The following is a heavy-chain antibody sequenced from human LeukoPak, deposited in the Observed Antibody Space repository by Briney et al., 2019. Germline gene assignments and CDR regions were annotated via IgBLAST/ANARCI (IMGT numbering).Heavy chain of an antibody. CDR1: GFTFSDYY. CDR3: ARSGIAAAGTPFDY. Sequence: GGSLRLSCATSGFTFSDYYMIWIRQAPGKGLGWVSYISSIGSTIYYADSVKGRFTISRDNAKNSLYLQMNSLRAEDTAVYYCARSGIAAAGTPFDYWGQGTLVTVSS. V-gene: IGHV3-11*01. CDR2: ISSIGSTI. D-gene: IGHD6-13*01. J-gene: IGHJ4*02.